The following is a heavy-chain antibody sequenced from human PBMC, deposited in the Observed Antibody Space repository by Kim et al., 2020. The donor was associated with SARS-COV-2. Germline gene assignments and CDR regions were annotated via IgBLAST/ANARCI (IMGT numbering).Heavy chain of an antibody. Sequence: GGSLRLSCAASGFTFSSYGMHWVRQAPGKGLEWVAVISYDGSNKYYADSVKGRFTISRDNSKNTLYLQMNSLKTEDTAVYYCASVPGTTLAFWDAFDIWG. CDR1: GFTFSSYG. CDR2: ISYDGSNK. CDR3: ASVPGTTLAFWDAFDI. V-gene: IGHV3-30*03. J-gene: IGHJ3*02. D-gene: IGHD1-1*01.